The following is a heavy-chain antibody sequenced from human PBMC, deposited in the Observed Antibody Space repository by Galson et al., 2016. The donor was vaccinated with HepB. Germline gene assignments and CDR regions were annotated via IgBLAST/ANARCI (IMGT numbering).Heavy chain of an antibody. V-gene: IGHV3-23*01. Sequence: SLRLSCAASGFTFTNYAMSWVRQAPGKGLEWVAGIGGSGGGTHYADSVKGRFTISRGNSMNTLYLQMNSLRAEDTAIYYCTKDQLIVIVPAAGNWFDPWGQGTLVTVSS. CDR1: GFTFTNYA. CDR3: TKDQLIVIVPAAGNWFDP. J-gene: IGHJ5*02. CDR2: IGGSGGGT. D-gene: IGHD2-2*01.